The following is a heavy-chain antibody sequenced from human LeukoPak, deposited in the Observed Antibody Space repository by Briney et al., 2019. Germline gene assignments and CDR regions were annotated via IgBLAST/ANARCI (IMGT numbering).Heavy chain of an antibody. CDR1: GFSISDYW. J-gene: IGHJ4*01. CDR3: ASWESSMARSH. CDR2: INEDGSVK. Sequence: PGGSLRLSCAASGFSISDYWMNWVRQAPGKGLEWVASINEDGSVKDYADSVRGRFTISRDNAKNSVYLQMNSLRAEDTAVYYCASWESSMARSHCGRGTLVTVSS. V-gene: IGHV3-7*01. D-gene: IGHD3-10*01.